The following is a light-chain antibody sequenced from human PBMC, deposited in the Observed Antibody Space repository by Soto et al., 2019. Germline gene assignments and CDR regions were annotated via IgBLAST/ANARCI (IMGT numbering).Light chain of an antibody. Sequence: EIVMTQSPANLSVSPGERATLSCRASQSVSSNLAWYQQKPGQGPRLLIYGASTRATGIPARFSGSGSGTEFTLTISSLQSEDCAVYYCQQYNKWPPDTFGQGTKVEIK. V-gene: IGKV3-15*01. CDR1: QSVSSN. J-gene: IGKJ2*01. CDR3: QQYNKWPPDT. CDR2: GAS.